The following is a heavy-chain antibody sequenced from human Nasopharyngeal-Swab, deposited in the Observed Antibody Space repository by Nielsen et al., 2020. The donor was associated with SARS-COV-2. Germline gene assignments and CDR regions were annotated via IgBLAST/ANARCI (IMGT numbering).Heavy chain of an antibody. CDR2: VYKSGSA. V-gene: IGHV4-39*01. CDR1: GGSISGTTYW. D-gene: IGHD3-16*01. CDR3: VRQGSRGRSLDV. J-gene: IGHJ3*01. Sequence: SEPLSLTCTVSGGSISGTTYWWGWIRQPAGKGLEWIGHVYKSGSASYSPSLKSRVTISVDTPRDQFSLQLSSVAAADTAVYYCVRQGSRGRSLDVWGQGTSVTVSS.